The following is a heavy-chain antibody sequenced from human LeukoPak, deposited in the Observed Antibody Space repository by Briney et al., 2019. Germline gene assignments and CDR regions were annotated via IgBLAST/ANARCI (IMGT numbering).Heavy chain of an antibody. D-gene: IGHD3-22*01. CDR1: GFTFSSYG. J-gene: IGHJ4*02. CDR3: AKIDSSGPIDY. Sequence: GETLRLSCAASGFTFSSYGMNWVRQAPGKGLEWVSAISGSGGSTYYADSVKGRFTISRDNSKNTLYLQMNSLRAEDTAVYYCAKIDSSGPIDYWGQGTLVTVSS. CDR2: ISGSGGST. V-gene: IGHV3-23*01.